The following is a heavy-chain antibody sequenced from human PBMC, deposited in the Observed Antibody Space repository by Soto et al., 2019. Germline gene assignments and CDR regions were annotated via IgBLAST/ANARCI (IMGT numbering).Heavy chain of an antibody. CDR1: GFTFSSYA. CDR2: ISLDGSNK. V-gene: IGHV3-30*01. Sequence: QVQLVESGGGVVQPGRSLRLSCAASGFTFSSYAMHWVRQAPGKGLELVAFISLDGSNKYYADSVKGRFTISRDNSKNTLYQQMNSLRAEDTAVYYCARAAVPSYFDYWGQGTRVTVSS. J-gene: IGHJ4*02. CDR3: ARAAVPSYFDY.